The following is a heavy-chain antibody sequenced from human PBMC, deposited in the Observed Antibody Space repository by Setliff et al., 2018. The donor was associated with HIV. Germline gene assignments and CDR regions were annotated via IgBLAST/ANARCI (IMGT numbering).Heavy chain of an antibody. J-gene: IGHJ4*02. CDR3: ARAIRRAPPSDYLPGDCFDS. CDR1: GGSFRSSRYY. V-gene: IGHV4-39*07. Sequence: KTSETLSLTCTVSGGSFRSSRYYWGWIRQPPGKGLEWIGNIHYGGFFWYSPSLKSRVTISVDTSKNQFSLRLTSVTAADTAVYYCARAIRRAPPSDYLPGDCFDSWGQGTLVTVSS. CDR2: IHYGGFF. D-gene: IGHD4-17*01.